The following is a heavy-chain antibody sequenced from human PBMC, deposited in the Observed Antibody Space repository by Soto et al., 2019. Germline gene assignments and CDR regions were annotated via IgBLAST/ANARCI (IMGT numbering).Heavy chain of an antibody. CDR2: TYHSGST. CDR1: GDSIRGSTSY. Sequence: SETLSLTCGVSGDSIRGSTSYWGWIRQPPGQGLQWIGSTYHSGSTYYNSSLKSRVTISVDTSKNQFSLKLRSVTAADTAVYYCVKPYTSGWHYVQHWVRGTLVTVSS. V-gene: IGHV4-39*01. D-gene: IGHD6-19*01. J-gene: IGHJ1*01. CDR3: VKPYTSGWHYVQH.